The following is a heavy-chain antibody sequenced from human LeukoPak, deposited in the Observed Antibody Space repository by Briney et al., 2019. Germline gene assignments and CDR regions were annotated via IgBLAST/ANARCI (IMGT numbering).Heavy chain of an antibody. D-gene: IGHD3-10*01. CDR3: ASARVGNIFRGLDYVDY. CDR1: GFTFSTYH. J-gene: IGHJ4*02. CDR2: ISSSSSYI. Sequence: GGSLRLSCAASGFTFSTYHMNWVRQTPGKGLEWVSSISSSSSYIYYADSLKGRFTISRDNARKSLYLQMNSLRAEDTAVYYCASARVGNIFRGLDYVDYWGQGTLVTVSS. V-gene: IGHV3-21*01.